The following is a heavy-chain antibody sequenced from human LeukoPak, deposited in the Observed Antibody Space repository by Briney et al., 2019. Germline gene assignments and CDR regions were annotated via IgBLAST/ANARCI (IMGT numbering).Heavy chain of an antibody. J-gene: IGHJ5*02. CDR2: MSYDGSNE. D-gene: IGHD2/OR15-2a*01. Sequence: GGSLRLSCAASGFTFSSYVTHWVRQAPGKGLEGVALMSYDGSNEYYADSVKGGFTISRDNSKNTLYLQMNSLRAEDTAVYYCARGIWWFDPWGQGTLVTVSS. CDR1: GFTFSSYV. CDR3: ARGIWWFDP. V-gene: IGHV3-30*04.